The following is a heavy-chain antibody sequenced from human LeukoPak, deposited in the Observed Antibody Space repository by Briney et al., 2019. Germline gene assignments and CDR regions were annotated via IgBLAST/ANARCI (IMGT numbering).Heavy chain of an antibody. V-gene: IGHV4-4*07. D-gene: IGHD1-7*01. Sequence: PSETLSLTCTVSGDSIHSHFYGWIRQPAGKGLEWLGRTHTNGNTLYNPSLKSRVTMSVDTSKSQFSLRLTSVTAADTAFYYCVRGNYTDGGRNWFDPWGQGILVTVSS. CDR1: GDSIHSHF. J-gene: IGHJ5*02. CDR3: VRGNYTDGGRNWFDP. CDR2: THTNGNT.